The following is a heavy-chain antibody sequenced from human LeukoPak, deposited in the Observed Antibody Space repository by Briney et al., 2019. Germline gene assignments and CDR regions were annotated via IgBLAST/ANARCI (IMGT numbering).Heavy chain of an antibody. V-gene: IGHV4-34*01. D-gene: IGHD6-6*01. CDR2: INHSGST. CDR1: GGSFSGYY. CDR3: ARSIAARYSWFDP. Sequence: SETLSLTCAVYGGSFSGYYWSWIRQPPGKGLEWIGEINHSGSTNYNPSLKSRVTISVDTSKNQFSLKLSSVTAADTAVYYCARSIAARYSWFDPWGQGTLVTVSS. J-gene: IGHJ5*02.